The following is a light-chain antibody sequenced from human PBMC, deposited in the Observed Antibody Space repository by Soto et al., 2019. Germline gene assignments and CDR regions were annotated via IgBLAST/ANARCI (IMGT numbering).Light chain of an antibody. Sequence: QSGLTQPASVSGSPGQSITISCTGTSSDVGLYDYVSWYQQHPGKAPQLMIYAVSNRPSGVSNRFSASKSGNTASLFISGLQAEDEADYYCSLYERDSSEVFGPSPKVAL. CDR1: SSDVGLYDY. CDR3: SLYERDSSEV. J-gene: IGLJ1*01. CDR2: AVS. V-gene: IGLV2-14*01.